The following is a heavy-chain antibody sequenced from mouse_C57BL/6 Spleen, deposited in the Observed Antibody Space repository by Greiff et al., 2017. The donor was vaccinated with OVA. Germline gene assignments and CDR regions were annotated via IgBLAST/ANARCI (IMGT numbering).Heavy chain of an antibody. V-gene: IGHV1-55*01. J-gene: IGHJ4*01. CDR2: IYPGSGST. Sequence: QVHVKQPGAELVKPGASVKMSCKASGYTFTSYWITWVKQRPGQGLEWIGDIYPGSGSTNYNEKFKSKATLTVDTSSSTAYMQLSSLTSEDSAVYYCARADGYAMDYWGQGTSVTVSS. CDR1: GYTFTSYW. CDR3: ARADGYAMDY. D-gene: IGHD2-3*01.